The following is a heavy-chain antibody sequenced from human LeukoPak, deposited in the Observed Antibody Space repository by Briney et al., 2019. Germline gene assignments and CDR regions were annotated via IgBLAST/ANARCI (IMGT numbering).Heavy chain of an antibody. CDR3: ARWRPFGSCFDY. Sequence: PSETLSLTCTVSGGSISSYYWSWIRQPPGKGLEWIGYIYYSGSTYYNPSLKSRVTISVDTSKNQFSLKLSSVTAADTAVYYCARWRPFGSCFDYWGQGTLVTVSS. V-gene: IGHV4-59*04. J-gene: IGHJ4*02. D-gene: IGHD1-26*01. CDR1: GGSISSYY. CDR2: IYYSGST.